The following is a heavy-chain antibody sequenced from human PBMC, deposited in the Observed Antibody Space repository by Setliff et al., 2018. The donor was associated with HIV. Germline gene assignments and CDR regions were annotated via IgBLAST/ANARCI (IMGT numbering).Heavy chain of an antibody. J-gene: IGHJ6*03. D-gene: IGHD2-15*01. CDR2: INHSGST. V-gene: IGHV4-39*07. CDR3: ARGRCSGGSCYGRYSYFYMDV. Sequence: PSETLSLTCTVSGGSISSSSYYWTWIRQPPGKGLEWIGEINHSGSTNYNPSLKSRVSISVDTSKNQFSLILTSLTAADTAVYYSARGRCSGGSCYGRYSYFYMDVWGKGTTVTVSS. CDR1: GGSISSSSYY.